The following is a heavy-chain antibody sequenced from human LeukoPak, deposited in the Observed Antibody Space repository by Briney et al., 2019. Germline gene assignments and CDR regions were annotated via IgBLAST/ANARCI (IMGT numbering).Heavy chain of an antibody. CDR1: GFTFSSYW. J-gene: IGHJ4*02. V-gene: IGHV3-7*01. CDR3: ARGGSYYVPAY. D-gene: IGHD1-26*01. Sequence: GGSLRLSCAASGFTFSSYWMTWVRQAPGKGLEWVANIKPDGSQIYYVDSVKGRFTISRDNAKNSLYLQMNSLRAEDTAVYYCARGGSYYVPAYWGQGTLVTVSS. CDR2: IKPDGSQI.